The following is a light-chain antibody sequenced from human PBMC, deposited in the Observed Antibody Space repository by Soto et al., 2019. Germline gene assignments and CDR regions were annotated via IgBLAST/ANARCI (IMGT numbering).Light chain of an antibody. CDR1: QSISSW. CDR3: QQYNSYSGT. Sequence: DIQMTQSPSTLSESVGDRVTITCRASQSISSWLAWYQQKPGKAPKLLIYKASSLESGVPSRFSGSGSGTEFTLTISSLHPDDSATYYCQQYNSYSGTFGQGTKV. J-gene: IGKJ1*01. CDR2: KAS. V-gene: IGKV1-5*03.